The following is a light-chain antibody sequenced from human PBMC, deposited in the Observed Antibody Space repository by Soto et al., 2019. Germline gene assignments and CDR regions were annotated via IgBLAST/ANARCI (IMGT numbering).Light chain of an antibody. Sequence: EVVLTQSPATLSLSPGERATLSCRASQSVSKYLAWYQQKPGQAPRLLIYEASNRATGIPARFSGSGLGTDFTLTISSLEPEDFAVYYCQQRSKWPLITFGQGTRLEIK. V-gene: IGKV3-11*01. CDR2: EAS. J-gene: IGKJ5*01. CDR1: QSVSKY. CDR3: QQRSKWPLIT.